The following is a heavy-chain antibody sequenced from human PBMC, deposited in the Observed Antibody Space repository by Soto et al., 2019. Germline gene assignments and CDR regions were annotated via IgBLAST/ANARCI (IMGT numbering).Heavy chain of an antibody. J-gene: IGHJ4*02. D-gene: IGHD6-13*01. Sequence: QVQLVESGGGVVQPGRSLRLSCAASGFTFSSYGMHWVRQAPGEGLEWVAVIWYDGSNKYYADSVKGRFTISRDNSKNTLYLQMDSLRAEDTAVYYCARDLAAAGSLDYWGLGSLFTVSS. CDR2: IWYDGSNK. CDR3: ARDLAAAGSLDY. V-gene: IGHV3-33*01. CDR1: GFTFSSYG.